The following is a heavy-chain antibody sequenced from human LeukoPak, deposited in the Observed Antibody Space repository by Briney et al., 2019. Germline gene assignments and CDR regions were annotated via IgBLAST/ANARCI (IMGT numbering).Heavy chain of an antibody. D-gene: IGHD2-2*01. CDR2: ISYDGSNK. Sequence: GGSLRLSCAASGFTFSSYAMHWVRQAPGKGLEWVAVISYDGSNKYYADSVKGRFTISRDNSKNTLYLRMNSLRAEDTAVYYCARDPKTAQLDYYFDYWGQGTLVTVSS. J-gene: IGHJ4*02. CDR3: ARDPKTAQLDYYFDY. CDR1: GFTFSSYA. V-gene: IGHV3-30*04.